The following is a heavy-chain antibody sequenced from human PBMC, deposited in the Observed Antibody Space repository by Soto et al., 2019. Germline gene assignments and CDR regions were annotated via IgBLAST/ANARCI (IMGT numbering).Heavy chain of an antibody. D-gene: IGHD3-3*01. V-gene: IGHV1-18*01. J-gene: IGHJ6*02. Sequence: ASVKVSCEASGYTFTSYGISWVRQAPGQGLEWMGWISAYNGNTNYAQKLQGRVTMTTDTSTSTAYMELRSLRSDDTAVYYCARDSIFGTTRYYYGMDVWGQGTTVTVSS. CDR1: GYTFTSYG. CDR2: ISAYNGNT. CDR3: ARDSIFGTTRYYYGMDV.